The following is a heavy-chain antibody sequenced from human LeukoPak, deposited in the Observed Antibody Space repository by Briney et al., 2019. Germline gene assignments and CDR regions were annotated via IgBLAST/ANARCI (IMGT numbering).Heavy chain of an antibody. CDR2: IIPILGIA. J-gene: IGHJ1*01. CDR3: AIDGANSSGYKYFQH. CDR1: GGTFSSYA. Sequence: SVKVSCKASGGTFSSYAISWVRQAPGQGLEWMGRIIPILGIANYAQKFQGRVTITADKSTSTAYMELSSLKSEDTAVYYCAIDGANSSGYKYFQHWGQGTLVTVSS. V-gene: IGHV1-69*04. D-gene: IGHD3-22*01.